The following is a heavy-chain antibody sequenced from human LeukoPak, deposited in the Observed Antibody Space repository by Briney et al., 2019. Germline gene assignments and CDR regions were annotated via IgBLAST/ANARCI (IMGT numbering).Heavy chain of an antibody. V-gene: IGHV4-38-2*02. D-gene: IGHD6-19*01. Sequence: SETLSLTCTVSGYSISSGYYWGWIRQPPGKGLEWIGSIYHSGSTYYNPSLKSRVTISVDKSKNQFSLKLSSVTAADTAVYYCARGGIAVAGRDGYFDYWGQGTLVTVSS. J-gene: IGHJ4*02. CDR1: GYSISSGYY. CDR2: IYHSGST. CDR3: ARGGIAVAGRDGYFDY.